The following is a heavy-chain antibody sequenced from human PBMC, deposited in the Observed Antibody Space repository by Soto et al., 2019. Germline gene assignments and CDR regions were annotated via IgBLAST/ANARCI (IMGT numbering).Heavy chain of an antibody. J-gene: IGHJ4*02. CDR2: IYHSGST. CDR3: ASLKIFGVVMAFDY. V-gene: IGHV4-30-2*01. D-gene: IGHD3-3*01. CDR1: GGSISSGGYS. Sequence: PSETLSLTCAVSGGSISSGGYSWSWIRQPPGKGLEWIGYIYHSGSTYYNPSLKSRVTISVDRSKNQFSLKLSSVTAADTAVYYCASLKIFGVVMAFDYWGQGTLATVYS.